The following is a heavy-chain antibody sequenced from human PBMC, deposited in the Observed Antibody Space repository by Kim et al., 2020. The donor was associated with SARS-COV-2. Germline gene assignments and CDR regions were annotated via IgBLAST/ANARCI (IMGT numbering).Heavy chain of an antibody. CDR2: INPNDGTT. CDR3: SRDNSQNFGGSVSAWWFDP. D-gene: IGHD3-10*01. J-gene: IGHJ5*02. V-gene: IGHV1-46*01. Sequence: ASVKVSCKASGYSFTTHWMHWVRQAPGQGLEWMGMINPNDGTTSYAQKFQGRVTVTRDTSTSTVYMEMSSLRSEDTAVYYCSRDNSQNFGGSVSAWWFDPWGQGTLVTVSS. CDR1: GYSFTTHW.